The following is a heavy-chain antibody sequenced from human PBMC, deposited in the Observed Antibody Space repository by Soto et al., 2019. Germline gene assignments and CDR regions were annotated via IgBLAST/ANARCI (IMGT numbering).Heavy chain of an antibody. J-gene: IGHJ4*02. CDR3: ARQGYSNYEGGDY. CDR1: GGSISSSSSY. D-gene: IGHD4-4*01. CDR2: SYYSGST. Sequence: QLQLQESGPGLVKPSETLSLTCTVSGGSISSSSSYWCWIRQPPGNGLEWIGSSYYSGSTYYNPSLKSRVTISVDTSKNQFSLKLSAVTAADTAVYYCARQGYSNYEGGDYWGQGTLVSVCS. V-gene: IGHV4-39*01.